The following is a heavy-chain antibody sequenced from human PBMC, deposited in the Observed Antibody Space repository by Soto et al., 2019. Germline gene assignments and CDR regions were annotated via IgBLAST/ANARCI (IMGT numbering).Heavy chain of an antibody. V-gene: IGHV4-59*08. CDR2: VHHSWGA. CDR1: GGSISSYY. J-gene: IGHJ6*02. CDR3: ARQGFGPLHGLVDV. D-gene: IGHD3-10*01. Sequence: QVQLQESGPGLVKPSETLSLSCTVSGGSISSYYWSWFRQSPGKRMEWIGYVHHSWGASYNPSLQSRVAISLDASRSQFSLPVPSVTATDTAVYYCARQGFGPLHGLVDVWGQGTTVTVSS.